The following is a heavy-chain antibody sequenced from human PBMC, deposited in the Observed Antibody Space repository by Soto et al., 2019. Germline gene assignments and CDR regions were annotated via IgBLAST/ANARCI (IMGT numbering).Heavy chain of an antibody. CDR2: ISSNGGST. Sequence: EVQLVESGGGLVQPGGSLRLSCAASGFTFSSYAMHWVRQAPGKGLEYVSAISSNGGSTYYANSVKGRFTISRDNSKNTLYLQMGSLRAEDMAVYYCARESTGYSSSWTAVESYYYYMDVWGKGTTVTVSS. D-gene: IGHD6-13*01. V-gene: IGHV3-64*01. J-gene: IGHJ6*03. CDR3: ARESTGYSSSWTAVESYYYYMDV. CDR1: GFTFSSYA.